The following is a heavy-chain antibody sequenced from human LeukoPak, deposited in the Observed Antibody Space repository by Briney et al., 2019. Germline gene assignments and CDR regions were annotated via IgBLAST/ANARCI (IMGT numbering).Heavy chain of an antibody. V-gene: IGHV4-4*07. CDR2: VFPSGNT. J-gene: IGHJ4*02. D-gene: IGHD1-26*01. CDR1: GASMSNNY. CDR3: ARLNVGGGTFFDD. Sequence: SETLPLTCTVSGASMSNNYWGWIRQSAGKGLEWIGRVFPSGNTHYSPSLKSRVSISVDTSKNHFSLGLSSVTAADTAVYYCARLNVGGGTFFDDWGQGTLVTVSS.